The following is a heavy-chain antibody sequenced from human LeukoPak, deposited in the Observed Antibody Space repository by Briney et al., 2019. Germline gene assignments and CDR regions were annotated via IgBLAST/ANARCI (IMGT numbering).Heavy chain of an antibody. Sequence: ASVKVSCKASGYTFTSYGISWVRQAPGQGLEWMGWISAYTGSTNYAQILQGRVTMTTDTSTSTAYMELRSLRSDDTAVYYCVGSGWYALDYWGQGTLVTVSS. J-gene: IGHJ4*02. CDR3: VGSGWYALDY. D-gene: IGHD6-19*01. CDR1: GYTFTSYG. CDR2: ISAYTGST. V-gene: IGHV1-18*01.